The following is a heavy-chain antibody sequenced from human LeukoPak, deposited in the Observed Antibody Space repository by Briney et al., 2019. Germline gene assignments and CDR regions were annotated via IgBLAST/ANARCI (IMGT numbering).Heavy chain of an antibody. Sequence: GASVKVSCKASGYTFTSYYMHWVRQAPGQGHEWMGIINPSGGSTSYAQKFQGRVTMTRDTSTSTVYMELSSLRYEDTAVYYCARAYGSGSYTLLFFDYWGQGTLVTVSS. CDR2: INPSGGST. CDR1: GYTFTSYY. J-gene: IGHJ4*02. V-gene: IGHV1-46*01. CDR3: ARAYGSGSYTLLFFDY. D-gene: IGHD3-10*01.